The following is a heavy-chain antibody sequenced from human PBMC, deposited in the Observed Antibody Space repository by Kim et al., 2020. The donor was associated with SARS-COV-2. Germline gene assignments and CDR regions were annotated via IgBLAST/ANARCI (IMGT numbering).Heavy chain of an antibody. V-gene: IGHV3-30*18. CDR1: GFTFSSYG. Sequence: GGSLRLSCAASGFTFSSYGMHWVRQAPGKGLEWVAVISYDGSNKYYADSVKGRFTISRDNSKNTLYLQMNSLRAEDTAVYYCAKEYYDSSGYYYGLFDYWGQGTLVTVSS. CDR3: AKEYYDSSGYYYGLFDY. D-gene: IGHD3-22*01. J-gene: IGHJ4*02. CDR2: ISYDGSNK.